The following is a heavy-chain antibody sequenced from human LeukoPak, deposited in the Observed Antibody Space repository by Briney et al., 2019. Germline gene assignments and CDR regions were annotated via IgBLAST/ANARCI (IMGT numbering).Heavy chain of an antibody. CDR1: GFTFSNYW. CDR3: ARETSGSFPY. CDR2: INGDGSSP. D-gene: IGHD2-15*01. J-gene: IGHJ4*02. Sequence: GGSLRLSCTASGFTFSNYWMQWVRQVPGKGLVWVSRINGDGSSPSYADSMKGRFTISRDNSKNTLYLQMNNLSAEDTAVYYCARETSGSFPYWGQGTLVTVSS. V-gene: IGHV3-74*01.